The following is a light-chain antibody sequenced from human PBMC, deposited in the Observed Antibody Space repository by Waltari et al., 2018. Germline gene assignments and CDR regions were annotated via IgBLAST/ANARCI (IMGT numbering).Light chain of an antibody. CDR3: QQYKSYSPYT. Sequence: DIQMTQSPSTLSASVGDRVTIPCRASQSITRWLAWYQQKPGEAPKVLIYKASTLESGFPSRFSGSGSGTEFTLTISSLQPDDFAIYYCQQYKSYSPYTFGRGTKLEI. V-gene: IGKV1-5*03. CDR1: QSITRW. J-gene: IGKJ2*01. CDR2: KAS.